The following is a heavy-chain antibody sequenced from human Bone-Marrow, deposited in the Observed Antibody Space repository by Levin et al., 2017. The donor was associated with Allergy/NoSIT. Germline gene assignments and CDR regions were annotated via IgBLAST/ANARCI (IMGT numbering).Heavy chain of an antibody. V-gene: IGHV4-59*01. CDR3: ARGGAVAGPGEY. Sequence: PSETLSLTCTVSGGSISSYYWNWIRQPPGKALEWIGHIYYTGDTKYSPSLKSRVTMSVDSSKNQFSLRLTSVTAADAAVYYCARGGAVAGPGEYWGQGALVTVSS. J-gene: IGHJ4*02. CDR1: GGSISSYY. D-gene: IGHD6-19*01. CDR2: IYYTGDT.